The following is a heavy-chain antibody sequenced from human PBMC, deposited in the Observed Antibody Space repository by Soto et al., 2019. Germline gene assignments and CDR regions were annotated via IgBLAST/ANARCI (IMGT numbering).Heavy chain of an antibody. V-gene: IGHV4-31*03. CDR1: GRSIRGGGYY. CDR3: ATSPGSWYYFDY. D-gene: IGHD3-10*01. Sequence: QVQLQESGPGLVKPSQTLTLTCTVSGRSIRGGGYYWSWIRQHPGKGLEWIAYMYYSGATYSNPSLTIRVTISIDTSKNQFSLRLTSVTASDTDVYYCATSPGSWYYFDYWGQGTLVTVSS. J-gene: IGHJ4*02. CDR2: MYYSGAT.